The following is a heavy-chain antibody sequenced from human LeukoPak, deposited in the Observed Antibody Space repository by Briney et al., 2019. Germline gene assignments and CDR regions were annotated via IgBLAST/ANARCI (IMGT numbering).Heavy chain of an antibody. V-gene: IGHV3-21*01. CDR2: ISSSSSYT. D-gene: IGHD2-15*01. Sequence: GGSLRLSCAASAFTFSSYSMNWVRQAPGKGLEWVSSISSSSSYTYYADSVKGRFTISRDNAKNSLYLQMNSLRAEDTAVYYCARDCDGDSCYSVYDWGQGTLVTVSS. J-gene: IGHJ4*02. CDR3: ARDCDGDSCYSVYD. CDR1: AFTFSSYS.